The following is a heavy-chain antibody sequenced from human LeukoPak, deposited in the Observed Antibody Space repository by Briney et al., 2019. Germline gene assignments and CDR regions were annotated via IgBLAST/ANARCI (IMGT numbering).Heavy chain of an antibody. D-gene: IGHD6-19*01. J-gene: IGHJ4*02. CDR2: INPSGGST. CDR3: ARRAVAGTRFDS. CDR1: GYTFTSYY. Sequence: ASVKVSCKASGYTFTSYYMHWVRQAPGQGLEWMGIINPSGGSTSYAQKCQGRVTMTRDTSTSTVYMELSSLRSEDTAVYYCARRAVAGTRFDSWGQGTLVTVSS. V-gene: IGHV1-46*01.